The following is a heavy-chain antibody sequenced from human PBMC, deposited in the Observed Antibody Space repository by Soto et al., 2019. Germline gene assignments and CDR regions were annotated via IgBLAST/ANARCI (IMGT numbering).Heavy chain of an antibody. Sequence: PGESLKISCKGSGYSFTSYWIGWVRQMPGKGLEWMGIIYPGDSDTRYSPSFQGQVTISADKSISTAYLQWSSLKASDTAMYYCARRSSGAYYYYGMDVWGQGTTVPVSS. CDR3: ARRSSGAYYYYGMDV. D-gene: IGHD6-6*01. J-gene: IGHJ6*02. CDR1: GYSFTSYW. CDR2: IYPGDSDT. V-gene: IGHV5-51*01.